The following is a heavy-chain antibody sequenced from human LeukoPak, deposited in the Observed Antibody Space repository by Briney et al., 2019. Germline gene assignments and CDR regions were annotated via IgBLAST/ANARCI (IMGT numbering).Heavy chain of an antibody. D-gene: IGHD4/OR15-4a*01. CDR3: ARQNYGAAPLRY. Sequence: SETLSLTCIVSGYSISSGYYWSWIRQPPGKGLEWIGEINHSGRTNYNPSLKSRVTISVDTSKNQFSLRLSSVTAADTAVYYCARQNYGAAPLRYWGQGTLVTVSS. CDR2: INHSGRT. J-gene: IGHJ4*02. CDR1: GYSISSGYY. V-gene: IGHV4-38-2*02.